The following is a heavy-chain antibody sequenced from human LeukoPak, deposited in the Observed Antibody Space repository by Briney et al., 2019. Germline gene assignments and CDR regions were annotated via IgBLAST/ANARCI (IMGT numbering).Heavy chain of an antibody. J-gene: IGHJ6*02. CDR1: GFTFSSYA. Sequence: GGSLRLSCAASGFTFSSYAMSWVRQAPGKGLEWVSAISGSGGSTYYADSVKGRFTISRDNSKNTLYLQMNSLRAEDTAVYYCAKDLSYCSGGTCYTSRYYGMDVWGQGTTVTVSS. V-gene: IGHV3-23*01. CDR3: AKDLSYCSGGTCYTSRYYGMDV. D-gene: IGHD2-15*01. CDR2: ISGSGGST.